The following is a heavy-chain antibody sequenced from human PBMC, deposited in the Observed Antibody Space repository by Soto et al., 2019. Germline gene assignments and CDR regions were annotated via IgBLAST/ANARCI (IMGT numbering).Heavy chain of an antibody. D-gene: IGHD6-6*01. J-gene: IGHJ4*02. CDR1: GFTFSSYG. CDR3: ARGYGSTSHYFDY. Sequence: QVQLVESGGGVVQPGRSLRLSCEASGFTFSSYGMHWVRQAPGKGLEWVVVIWDDGSNKYYADSVKGRFTISRDNYKNMGYLQMNSLRAGDTALYYCARGYGSTSHYFDYWGQGTLVTVSS. V-gene: IGHV3-33*01. CDR2: IWDDGSNK.